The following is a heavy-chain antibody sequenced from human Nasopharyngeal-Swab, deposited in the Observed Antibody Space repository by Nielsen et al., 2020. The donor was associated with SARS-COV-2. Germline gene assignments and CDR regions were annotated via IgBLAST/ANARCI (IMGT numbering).Heavy chain of an antibody. V-gene: IGHV3-15*01. CDR1: GFTFSNAW. CDR3: TTDLQGKYGSLLDY. J-gene: IGHJ4*02. CDR2: IKSKTDGGTT. Sequence: GGSLRLSCAASGFTFSNAWMSWVRQAPGKGLEWVGRIKSKTDGGTTDYAAPVKGRFTISRDDSKNTLYLQMNSLKTEDTAVYYCTTDLQGKYGSLLDYWGQGTLVTVSS. D-gene: IGHD2-15*01.